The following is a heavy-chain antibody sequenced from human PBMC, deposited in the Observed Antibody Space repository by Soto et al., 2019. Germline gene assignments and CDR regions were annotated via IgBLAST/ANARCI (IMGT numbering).Heavy chain of an antibody. CDR3: ARALGYYDSSGDLYWFDP. Sequence: MQSLRWTVAGGYGSSRSYYWSWIRQPAGKGLEWIGRIYTSGSTNYSPSLKSRVTMSVDTSKNQFSLKLSSVTAADTAVYYCARALGYYDSSGDLYWFDPWGQGTLVTVSS. V-gene: IGHV4-61*02. CDR2: IYTSGST. D-gene: IGHD3-22*01. CDR1: GGYGSSRSYY. J-gene: IGHJ5*02.